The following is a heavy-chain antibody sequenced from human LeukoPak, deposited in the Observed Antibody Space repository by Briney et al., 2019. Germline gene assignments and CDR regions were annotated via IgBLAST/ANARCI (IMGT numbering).Heavy chain of an antibody. CDR3: ASIRGYSYAWDY. Sequence: ASVKVSCKASGYTFTSYGISWVRQAPGQGLEWMGWISAYNGNTNYAQKFQGRVTMTRDTSTSTVYMELSSLRSEDTAVYYCASIRGYSYAWDYWGQGTLVTVSS. CDR2: ISAYNGNT. V-gene: IGHV1-18*01. CDR1: GYTFTSYG. J-gene: IGHJ4*02. D-gene: IGHD5-18*01.